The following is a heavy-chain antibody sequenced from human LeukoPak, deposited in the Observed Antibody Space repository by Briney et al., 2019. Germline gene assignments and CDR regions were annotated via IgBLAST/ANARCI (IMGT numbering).Heavy chain of an antibody. D-gene: IGHD3-10*01. CDR3: ACHYYGSATPDH. CDR2: ICNTGST. V-gene: IGHV3-66*04. J-gene: IGHJ4*02. Sequence: PGGSLRLSCAVSRFTVSSNYMSWVRQAPGKGRVWVSVICNTGSTFYADSVKGRFAISRDSSKNSVYLQMNSLRGEDTAVYYCACHYYGSATPDHWGQGTLVTVSS. CDR1: RFTVSSNY.